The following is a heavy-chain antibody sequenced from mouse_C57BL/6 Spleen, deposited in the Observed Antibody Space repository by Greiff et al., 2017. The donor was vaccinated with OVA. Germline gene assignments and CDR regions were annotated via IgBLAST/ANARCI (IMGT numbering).Heavy chain of an antibody. CDR3: ASARYYYGSGYYYAMDY. D-gene: IGHD1-1*01. Sequence: QVQLKQSGPGLVAPSQSLSITCTVSGFSLTSYGVDWVRQSPGKGLEWLGVIWGVGSTNYNSALNSRLSISKNNSKSQVFLKRNSLQTDDTDMYNCASARYYYGSGYYYAMDYWGQGTSVTVSS. CDR2: IWGVGST. J-gene: IGHJ4*01. V-gene: IGHV2-6*01. CDR1: GFSLTSYG.